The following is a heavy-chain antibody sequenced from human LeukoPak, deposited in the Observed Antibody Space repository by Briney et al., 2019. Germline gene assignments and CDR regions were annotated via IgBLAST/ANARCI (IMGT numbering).Heavy chain of an antibody. CDR3: ARGYYDSSGYYYFDY. D-gene: IGHD3-22*01. CDR2: IYYSGST. CDR1: GVSISSSSYY. J-gene: IGHJ4*02. V-gene: IGHV4-39*07. Sequence: PSETLSLTCTVSGVSISSSSYYWGWIRQPPGKGLEWIGSIYYSGSTYYNPSLKSRVTMSVDTSKNQFSLKLSSVTAADTAVYYCARGYYDSSGYYYFDYWGQGTLVTVSS.